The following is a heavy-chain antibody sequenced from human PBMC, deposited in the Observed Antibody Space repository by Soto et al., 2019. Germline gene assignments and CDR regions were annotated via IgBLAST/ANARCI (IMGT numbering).Heavy chain of an antibody. CDR1: GFSLTTGKMG. V-gene: IGHV2-26*01. Sequence: QVTLKESGPALVKPTETLTLTCTVSGFSLTTGKMGVSWIRQPPGKALEWLAHIFSDNERSYSTSLQGRLTISKDTSGSQVVLSMTTVDPVDTATYYCARMKVDSYQFYYAMDGRGPGTTVTVSS. J-gene: IGHJ6*02. CDR3: ARMKVDSYQFYYAMDG. CDR2: IFSDNER. D-gene: IGHD3-9*01.